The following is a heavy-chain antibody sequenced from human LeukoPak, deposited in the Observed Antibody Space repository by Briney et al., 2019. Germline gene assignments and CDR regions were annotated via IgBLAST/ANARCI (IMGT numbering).Heavy chain of an antibody. Sequence: SETLSLTCTVSGGSISSYYWSWIRQPPGKGLEWIGEINHSGSTNYNPSLKSRVTISVDTSKNQFSLKLSSVTAADTAVYYCARGKRGYSSSWYDYWGQGTLVTVSS. CDR3: ARGKRGYSSSWYDY. V-gene: IGHV4-34*01. CDR1: GGSISSYY. D-gene: IGHD6-13*01. J-gene: IGHJ4*02. CDR2: INHSGST.